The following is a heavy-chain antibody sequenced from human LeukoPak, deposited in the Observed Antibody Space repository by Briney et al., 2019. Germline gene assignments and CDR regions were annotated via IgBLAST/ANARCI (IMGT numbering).Heavy chain of an antibody. D-gene: IGHD1-26*01. CDR3: ARVGAWDLQRVFEY. CDR1: GFRFGDYW. J-gene: IGHJ4*02. CDR2: IKQDGAEK. V-gene: IGHV3-7*01. Sequence: GGSLRLSCAASGFRFGDYWMTWARHIPGKGLEWVANIKQDGAEKHYAESVEGRFIISKDNAKNTLFLEMDSLKVEDTAVYYCARVGAWDLQRVFEYWGQGTLVTVSS.